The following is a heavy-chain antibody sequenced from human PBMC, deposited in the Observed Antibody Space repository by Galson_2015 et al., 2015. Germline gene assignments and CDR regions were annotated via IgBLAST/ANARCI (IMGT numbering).Heavy chain of an antibody. CDR2: INTNTGNP. D-gene: IGHD3-10*01. Sequence: SVKVSCKASGYTFTSYAMNWVRQAPGQGLEWMGWINTNTGNPTYAQGFTGRFVFSLDTSVSTAYLQISSLKAEDTAVYYCARDEVRGVTNWFDPWGQGTLVTVSS. CDR1: GYTFTSYA. J-gene: IGHJ5*02. CDR3: ARDEVRGVTNWFDP. V-gene: IGHV7-4-1*02.